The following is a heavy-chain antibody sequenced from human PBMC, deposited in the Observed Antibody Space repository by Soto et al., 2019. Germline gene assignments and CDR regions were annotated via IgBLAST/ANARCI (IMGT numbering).Heavy chain of an antibody. D-gene: IGHD4-4*01. J-gene: IGHJ6*02. CDR2: FDPEDGET. CDR3: AIDSNLSNYPPYYYYYGMDV. Sequence: ASVKVSCKVSGYTLTELSMHWVRQAPGKGIEWMVGFDPEDGETIYAQKFQGRVTMTEDTSTDTAYLELSSLRSEDTAVYYCAIDSNLSNYPPYYYYYGMDVWGQGTTVTVSS. V-gene: IGHV1-24*01. CDR1: GYTLTELS.